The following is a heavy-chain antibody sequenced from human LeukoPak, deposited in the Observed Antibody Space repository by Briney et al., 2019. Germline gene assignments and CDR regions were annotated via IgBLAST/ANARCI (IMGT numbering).Heavy chain of an antibody. CDR2: ISGSGGST. V-gene: IGHV3-23*01. CDR1: GFTFSSYA. CDR3: AKDYYDSSGYYSSSSDY. Sequence: GGSLRLSCAASGFTFSSYAMSWVRQAPGKGLEWVSAISGSGGSTYYADFVKGRFTISRDNSKNTLYLQMNSLRAEDTAVYYCAKDYYDSSGYYSSSSDYWGQGTLVTVSS. D-gene: IGHD3-22*01. J-gene: IGHJ4*02.